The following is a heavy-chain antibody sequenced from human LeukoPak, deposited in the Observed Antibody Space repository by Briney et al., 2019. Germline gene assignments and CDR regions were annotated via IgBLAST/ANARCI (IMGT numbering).Heavy chain of an antibody. D-gene: IGHD4-17*01. Sequence: GGSLRLSCAASGFTFGSYAMSWVRQAPGKGLEWVSAISGSGGGTYFADSVKGRFTISRDNAKNSLYLQMNSLRAEDTAVYYCARDGTVTFSDYWGQGTLVTVSS. CDR1: GFTFGSYA. CDR3: ARDGTVTFSDY. J-gene: IGHJ4*02. V-gene: IGHV3-23*01. CDR2: ISGSGGGT.